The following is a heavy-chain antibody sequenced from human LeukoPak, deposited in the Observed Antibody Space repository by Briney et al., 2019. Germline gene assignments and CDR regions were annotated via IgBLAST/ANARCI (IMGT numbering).Heavy chain of an antibody. D-gene: IGHD3-10*01. Sequence: GGSLRLSCAASGFIFSDYSQNCVRQAPGKGLEWFSSISSSSSYTKSADSVKGRFTISRDNAKNSLYLQMNSLRDEDTAVYYRASFGSGSNLDAFDIWGQGTMVTVST. CDR2: ISSSSSYT. CDR1: GFIFSDYS. J-gene: IGHJ3*02. V-gene: IGHV3-21*01. CDR3: ASFGSGSNLDAFDI.